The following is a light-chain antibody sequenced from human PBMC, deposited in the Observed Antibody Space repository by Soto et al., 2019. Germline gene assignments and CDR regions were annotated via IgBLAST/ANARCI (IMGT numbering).Light chain of an antibody. CDR2: DAS. CDR1: QSVSSY. V-gene: IGKV3-11*01. CDR3: QQRSNWPPYP. Sequence: EIVLTQSPATLSLSPGERATLTCRASQSVSSYLAWYQQKPGQAPRLLIYDASNRATGIPARFSGSGSGTDFTLTISGLEPEDFPVYYCQQRSNWPPYPFGQGTKLEIK. J-gene: IGKJ2*01.